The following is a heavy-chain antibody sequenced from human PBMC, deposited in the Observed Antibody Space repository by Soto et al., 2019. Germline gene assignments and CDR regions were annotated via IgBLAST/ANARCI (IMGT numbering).Heavy chain of an antibody. V-gene: IGHV3-30-3*01. CDR1: GFIFNNYA. CDR3: ASEEVPDYFFYFGLGV. CDR2: ISYDGSNA. Sequence: QVHLVESGGGVVQPGRSLRLSCAASGFIFNNYAIHWVRQAPGKGLEWVAVISYDGSNAYYADSVKGRFTVSGDNSKNTLNLQMNSLGAEDTAVYYCASEEVPDYFFYFGLGVWGQWNTVTVSS. J-gene: IGHJ6*02.